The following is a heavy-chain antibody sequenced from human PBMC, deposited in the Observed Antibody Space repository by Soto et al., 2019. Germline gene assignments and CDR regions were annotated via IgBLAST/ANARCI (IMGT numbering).Heavy chain of an antibody. CDR1: GITFDDFA. CDR3: ALGSSSSLYSLNY. V-gene: IGHV3-9*01. CDR2: INWDGDFL. J-gene: IGHJ4*02. Sequence: EVQLVESGGGLVQPGRSLRLSCAASGITFDDFAMHWVRQAPGKGLEWVLGINWDGDFLDYADSVKGRLTISRDKAKNSLYLQMSSLRREDTALYFCALGSSSSLYSLNYWGQGTLVTVSS. D-gene: IGHD6-6*01.